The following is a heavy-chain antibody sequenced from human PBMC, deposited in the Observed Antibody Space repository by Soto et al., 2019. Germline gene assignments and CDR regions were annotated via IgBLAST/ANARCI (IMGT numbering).Heavy chain of an antibody. CDR2: IYATGTT. V-gene: IGHV4-4*07. D-gene: IGHD1-1*01. CDR1: GASISGLY. CDR3: VRDGTKTLRDWFDP. J-gene: IGHJ5*02. Sequence: SETLSLTCTVSGASISGLYWSWIRKSAGKGLEWIGRIYATGTTDYNPSLKSRVMMSVDTSKKQFSLKLRSVTAAGTAVYYCVRDGTKTLRDWFDPWGQGISVTVSS.